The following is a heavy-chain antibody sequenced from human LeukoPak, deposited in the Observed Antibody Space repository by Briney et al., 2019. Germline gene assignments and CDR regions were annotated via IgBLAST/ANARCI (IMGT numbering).Heavy chain of an antibody. D-gene: IGHD2-2*01. Sequence: PSETLSLTCAVSGYSISSGYYWGWIRQPPGKGLEWIGSIYHSGSTYYNPSLKSRVTISVDTSKNQFSLKLSSVTAADTAVYYCARESDIVVVPAAQTPWGQGTLVTVSS. CDR2: IYHSGST. V-gene: IGHV4-38-2*02. CDR3: ARESDIVVVPAAQTP. J-gene: IGHJ5*02. CDR1: GYSISSGYY.